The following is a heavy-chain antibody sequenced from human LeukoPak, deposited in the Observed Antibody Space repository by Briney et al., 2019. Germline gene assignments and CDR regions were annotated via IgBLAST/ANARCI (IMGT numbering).Heavy chain of an antibody. CDR2: ITSGGDT. Sequence: GGSLRLSCAGSGFTFSKYDMHWVRQDTGRGLEWVSDITSGGDTHYQGSVKGRFTISRDNAKNSFYLEMNSLRVGDTAVYYCVRGGPLAGHAFDVWGRGTLVTVS. V-gene: IGHV3-13*04. CDR1: GFTFSKYD. J-gene: IGHJ3*01. CDR3: VRGGPLAGHAFDV. D-gene: IGHD6-19*01.